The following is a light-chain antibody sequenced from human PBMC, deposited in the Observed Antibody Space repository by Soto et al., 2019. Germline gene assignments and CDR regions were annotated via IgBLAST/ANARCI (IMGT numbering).Light chain of an antibody. CDR3: QQYGGSPPFT. CDR2: GAC. J-gene: IGKJ2*01. CDR1: QSVSSRY. Sequence: EIVLTQSPGTLSLSPGERATLSCRASQSVSSRYLAWYQQKPGQAPRLLIHGACSRATGIPDRFSGSGSGTYFTLTISRLEPEDFSVYYCQQYGGSPPFTFGQGTKLEIK. V-gene: IGKV3-20*01.